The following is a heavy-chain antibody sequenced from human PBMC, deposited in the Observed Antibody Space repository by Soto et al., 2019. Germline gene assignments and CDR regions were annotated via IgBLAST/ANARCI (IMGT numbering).Heavy chain of an antibody. CDR1: GFTFSSYA. J-gene: IGHJ3*02. D-gene: IGHD4-4*01. V-gene: IGHV3-30-3*01. CDR3: ARELQGAFDS. CDR2: ISYDGSNK. Sequence: QVQLVESGGGVVQPGRSLRLSCAASGFTFSSYAMHWVRQAPGKGLEWVAVISYDGSNKYYADSVKGRFTISRDNSKNTLYLQMNSLRAEDTAVYYCARELQGAFDSWGQGTMVTVSS.